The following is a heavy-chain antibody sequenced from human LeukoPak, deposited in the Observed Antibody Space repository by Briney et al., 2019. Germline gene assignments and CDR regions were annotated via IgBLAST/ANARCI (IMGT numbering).Heavy chain of an antibody. J-gene: IGHJ6*03. CDR2: ISSSSSYS. CDR3: ARDAQWLVPEGYYYYMDV. V-gene: IGHV3-21*01. CDR1: GFAFSRYN. Sequence: GGSLRLSCEGSGFAFSRYNMNWFRQASGKGLERVSSISSSSSYSFYADSVKGRFTISRDNAKNSLYLQMNSLRAEDTAVYYCARDAQWLVPEGYYYYMDVWGKGTTVTVSS. D-gene: IGHD6-19*01.